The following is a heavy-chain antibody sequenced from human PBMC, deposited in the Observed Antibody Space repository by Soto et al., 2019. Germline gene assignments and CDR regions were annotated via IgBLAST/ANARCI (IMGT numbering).Heavy chain of an antibody. D-gene: IGHD3-3*01. J-gene: IGHJ6*03. CDR3: AKVTDYDFWSGYYLYYYYYMDV. CDR2: ISGSGGST. Sequence: GGSLRLSCAASGFTFSSYAMSWVRQAPGKGLKWVSAISGSGGSTYYADSVKGRFTISRDNSKNTLYLQMNSLRAEDTAVYYCAKVTDYDFWSGYYLYYYYYMDVWGKGTTVTVSS. V-gene: IGHV3-23*01. CDR1: GFTFSSYA.